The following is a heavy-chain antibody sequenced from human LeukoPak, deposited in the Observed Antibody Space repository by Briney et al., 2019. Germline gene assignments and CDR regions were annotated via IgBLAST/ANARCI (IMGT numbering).Heavy chain of an antibody. CDR2: IYYSGST. CDR1: GGSISSGAYY. CDR3: ARQYCSSTSCSYYFDY. D-gene: IGHD2-2*01. J-gene: IGHJ4*02. V-gene: IGHV4-31*03. Sequence: SETLSLTCTVSGGSISSGAYYWSWIRQHPGKGLEWIGYIYYSGSTYYNPSLKSRVTISVDTSKNQFSLKLSSVTAADTAVYYCARQYCSSTSCSYYFDYWGQGTLVTVSS.